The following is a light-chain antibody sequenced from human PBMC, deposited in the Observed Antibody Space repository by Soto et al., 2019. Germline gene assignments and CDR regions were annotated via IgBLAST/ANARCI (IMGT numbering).Light chain of an antibody. CDR3: CSYAGTYTYV. CDR1: NSDVGNYNF. Sequence: QTVVTQPRSVSGSPGQSVTISCTGTNSDVGNYNFVSWYQQHPGKAPKLMISGVSKRPSGVPDRFSGSKSGNTASLTISGLQAEDEADYYCCSYAGTYTYVFGTGTKLTVL. J-gene: IGLJ1*01. CDR2: GVS. V-gene: IGLV2-11*01.